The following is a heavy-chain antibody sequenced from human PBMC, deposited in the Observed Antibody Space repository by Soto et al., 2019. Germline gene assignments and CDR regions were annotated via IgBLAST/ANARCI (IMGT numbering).Heavy chain of an antibody. V-gene: IGHV3-9*01. CDR2: VSWNSEVV. J-gene: IGHJ6*02. CDR3: AKDRGPCSGNKRSSLYYYYVMDV. CDR1: GFKFGDYA. Sequence: EVQLVESGGGLVQPGRSLRLSCEASGFKFGDYAMHWVRQAPGKGLEWVSGVSWNSEVVGYADSVKGRFTSSRGNAKNAMDQEMNSLRTEDTALYYCAKDRGPCSGNKRSSLYYYYVMDVWGQGTTVTVSS. D-gene: IGHD2-15*01.